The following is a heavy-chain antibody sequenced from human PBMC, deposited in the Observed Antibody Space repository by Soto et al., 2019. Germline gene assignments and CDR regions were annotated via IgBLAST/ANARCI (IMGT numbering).Heavy chain of an antibody. J-gene: IGHJ5*02. V-gene: IGHV1-18*01. CDR1: GYIFSSYG. CDR2: ISTNNGVT. CDR3: ARDYYCISGSCYDCFDP. Sequence: ASVKVSCKASGYIFSSYGISWVRQAPGQGLEWMGWISTNNGVTRYAQNVQGRVTMTADTSRTTAYMELRSLTSDDTAVYYCARDYYCISGSCYDCFDPWGQGTLVTVSS. D-gene: IGHD2-15*01.